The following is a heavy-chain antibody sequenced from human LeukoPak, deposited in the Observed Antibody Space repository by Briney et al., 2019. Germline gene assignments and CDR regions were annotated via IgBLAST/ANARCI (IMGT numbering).Heavy chain of an antibody. J-gene: IGHJ4*02. D-gene: IGHD3-3*01. Sequence: GRSLRLSCAASGFTFSSYAMHWVRQAPGKGLEWVAVISYDGSNKYYADSVKGRFTISRDNSKNTLYPQMNSLRAEDTAVYYCARDYRDFWSGNTLDYWGQGTLVTVSS. CDR2: ISYDGSNK. CDR1: GFTFSSYA. CDR3: ARDYRDFWSGNTLDY. V-gene: IGHV3-30*01.